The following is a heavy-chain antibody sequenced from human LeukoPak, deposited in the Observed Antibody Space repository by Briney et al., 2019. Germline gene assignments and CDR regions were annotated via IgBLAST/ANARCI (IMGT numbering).Heavy chain of an antibody. Sequence: PSETLSLTCTVSGGSISSYYWSWIRQPPGKGLEWIGYIYYSGSTNYNPSLKSRVTISVDTSKNQFSLKLSSVTAADTAVYYCARLGSTVVWDYYYGMDAWGQGTTVTVSS. V-gene: IGHV4-59*08. J-gene: IGHJ6*02. CDR2: IYYSGST. D-gene: IGHD4-23*01. CDR1: GGSISSYY. CDR3: ARLGSTVVWDYYYGMDA.